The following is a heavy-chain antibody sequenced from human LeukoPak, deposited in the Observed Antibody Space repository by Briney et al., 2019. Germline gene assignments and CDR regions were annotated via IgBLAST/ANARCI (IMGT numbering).Heavy chain of an antibody. V-gene: IGHV4-39*07. D-gene: IGHD6-25*01. CDR1: GDSIRSSTYY. Sequence: SEILSLTCTVSGDSIRSSTYYWGWIRQPPGKGLEWIGSLYHSGSSYYNPSLKSRVTISVDTSSNQFSLKLSSVTAADTAVYYCARDSAAKLDWGQGTRVTVSS. CDR3: ARDSAAKLD. J-gene: IGHJ4*02. CDR2: LYHSGSS.